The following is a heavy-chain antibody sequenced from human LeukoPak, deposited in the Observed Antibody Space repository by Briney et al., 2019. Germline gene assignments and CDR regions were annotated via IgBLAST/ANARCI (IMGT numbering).Heavy chain of an antibody. Sequence: PGGSPRLSCAASGFTVSSNYMSWVRQAPGKGLEWVSSISSSSSYIYHADSVKGRFTISRDNAKNSLYLQMNSLRAEDTAVYYCASARESSCYNYWGQGTLVTVSS. V-gene: IGHV3-21*01. D-gene: IGHD2-2*02. CDR1: GFTVSSNY. CDR2: ISSSSSYI. CDR3: ASARESSCYNY. J-gene: IGHJ4*02.